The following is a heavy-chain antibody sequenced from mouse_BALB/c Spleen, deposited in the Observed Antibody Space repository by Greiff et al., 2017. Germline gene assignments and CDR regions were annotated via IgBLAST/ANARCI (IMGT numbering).Heavy chain of an antibody. Sequence: QVQLKQSGAELAKPGASVKMSCKASGYTFTSYWMHWVKQRPGQGLEWIGYINPSTGYTEYNQKFKDKATLTADKSSSTAYMQLSSLTSEDSAVYYCARGGRSEAYWGQGTLVTVSA. CDR1: GYTFTSYW. CDR2: INPSTGYT. V-gene: IGHV1-7*01. J-gene: IGHJ3*01. D-gene: IGHD1-1*01. CDR3: ARGGRSEAY.